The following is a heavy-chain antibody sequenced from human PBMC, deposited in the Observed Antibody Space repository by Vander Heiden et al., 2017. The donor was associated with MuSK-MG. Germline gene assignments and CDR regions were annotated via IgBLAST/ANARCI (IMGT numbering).Heavy chain of an antibody. CDR2: MYYSGRT. J-gene: IGHJ6*02. Sequence: QLQLQESGPGLVKPSETLSLTCTVSGGSYSSSSYYWGWIRQPPGKGLEWIGSMYYSGRTFYNPSLKSRVTIAEDTSKNQFSLKVNAVTAADTAVYYCARIRGYFKDSICYSPFNGMDVWGQGTTVTVYS. V-gene: IGHV4-39*01. CDR1: GGSYSSSSYY. CDR3: ARIRGYFKDSICYSPFNGMDV. D-gene: IGHD2-15*01.